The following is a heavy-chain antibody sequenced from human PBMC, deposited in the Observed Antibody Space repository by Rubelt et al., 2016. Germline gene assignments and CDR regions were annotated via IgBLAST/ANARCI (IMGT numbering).Heavy chain of an antibody. D-gene: IGHD3-10*01. CDR3: ARPWDERGSYYFS. Sequence: QVQLQQWGVGLLKPSETLSLTCAVYGGSFSGYYWSWIRQPPGKGLEWIGEINHSGSTNYNPSLKSRVTISVDTSKNQFALKLGSVTAADTAVYYCARPWDERGSYYFSWGRGTLVTVSS. V-gene: IGHV4-34*01. CDR2: INHSGST. CDR1: GGSFSGYY. J-gene: IGHJ4*02.